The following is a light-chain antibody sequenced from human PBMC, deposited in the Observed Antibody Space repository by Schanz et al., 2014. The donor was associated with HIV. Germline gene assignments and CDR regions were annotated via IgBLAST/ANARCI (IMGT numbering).Light chain of an antibody. CDR1: SSNIGSNY. J-gene: IGLJ2*01. CDR3: ISYTSDTVL. V-gene: IGLV1-47*01. Sequence: QSVLTQPPSASGTPGQRVTISCSGSSSNIGSNYVHWYQQLPGTAPKFLMYRNNQRPSGVPARFSGSKSGTSASLAISGLRSGDEADYYCISYTSDTVLFGGGTKLTVL. CDR2: RNN.